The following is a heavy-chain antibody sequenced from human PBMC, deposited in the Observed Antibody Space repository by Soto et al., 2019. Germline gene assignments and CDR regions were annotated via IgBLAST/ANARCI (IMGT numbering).Heavy chain of an antibody. D-gene: IGHD5-12*01. V-gene: IGHV1-69*08. J-gene: IGHJ4*02. CDR2: IIPILGIA. CDR3: AREGDGYNFPYYFDY. CDR1: GGTFSSYT. Sequence: QVQLVQSGAEVKKPGSSVKVSCKASGGTFSSYTISWVRQAPGQGLEWMGRIIPILGIANYAQKFQSRVTITADNSTSTAYMEQSSLRSEDTAVYYCAREGDGYNFPYYFDYWGQGTLVTVSS.